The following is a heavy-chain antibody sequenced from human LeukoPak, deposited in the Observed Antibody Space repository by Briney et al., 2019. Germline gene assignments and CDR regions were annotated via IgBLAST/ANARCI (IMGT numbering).Heavy chain of an antibody. D-gene: IGHD1-14*01. Sequence: ASVKVSCKASGFTFTSSAVQWVRQARGQRLEWIGWIVVGSGNTNYAQKFQERVTITRDMSTSTAYMGLSSLRSEDTAVYYCARDRITLFKPRRYYGMDVWGQGTTVTVSS. CDR1: GFTFTSSA. CDR2: IVVGSGNT. V-gene: IGHV1-58*01. J-gene: IGHJ6*02. CDR3: ARDRITLFKPRRYYGMDV.